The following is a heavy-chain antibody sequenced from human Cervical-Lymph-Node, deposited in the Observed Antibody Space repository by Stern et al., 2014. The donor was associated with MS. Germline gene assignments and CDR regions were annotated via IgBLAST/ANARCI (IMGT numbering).Heavy chain of an antibody. CDR2: IIPIFGIA. J-gene: IGHJ6*02. Sequence: MQLVESGAEVKKPGSSVKVSCKASGDTFSSYAISWVRQAPGQGFEWMGGIIPIFGIANYAQKFRGRVTITADESTSSTYMKVSSLRSEDTAVYYCARTYYYGSGTYDYYYYHMDVWGQGTTVTVSS. D-gene: IGHD3-10*01. V-gene: IGHV1-69*01. CDR1: GDTFSSYA. CDR3: ARTYYYGSGTYDYYYYHMDV.